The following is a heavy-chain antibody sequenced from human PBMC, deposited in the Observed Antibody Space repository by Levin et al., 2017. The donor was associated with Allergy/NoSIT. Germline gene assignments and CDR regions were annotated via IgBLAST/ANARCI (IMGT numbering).Heavy chain of an antibody. J-gene: IGHJ4*02. CDR2: ISHDGSIK. CDR3: ARDIVAGAPDFFDY. D-gene: IGHD3-16*02. V-gene: IGHV3-30-3*01. Sequence: GGSLRLSCAASGFTFYTYAMHWVRQAPGKGLEWVAVISHDGSIKYYADSVEGRFTFSRDNSNNTLHLQMNSLKAEDSAVYYCARDIVAGAPDFFDYWGQGTLVTVSS. CDR1: GFTFYTYA.